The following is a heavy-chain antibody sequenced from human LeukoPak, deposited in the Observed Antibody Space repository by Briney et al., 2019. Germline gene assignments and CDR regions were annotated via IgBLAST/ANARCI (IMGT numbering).Heavy chain of an antibody. CDR3: ARDSDSSGYGLSSL. CDR2: IWYDGSNK. V-gene: IGHV3-33*01. Sequence: GGSLRLSCAASGFTFSSYGMHWVRQAPGKGLEWVAVIWYDGSNKYYADSVKGRFTISRDNSKNTLYLQMNSLRAEDTAVDYCARDSDSSGYGLSSLWGQGTLVTVSS. D-gene: IGHD3-22*01. J-gene: IGHJ4*02. CDR1: GFTFSSYG.